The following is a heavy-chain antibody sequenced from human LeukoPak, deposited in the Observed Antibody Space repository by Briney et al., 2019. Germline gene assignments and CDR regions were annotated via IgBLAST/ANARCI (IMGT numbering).Heavy chain of an antibody. V-gene: IGHV3-23*01. J-gene: IGHJ4*02. CDR2: ISGSGGST. CDR1: GFTFSSYA. CDR3: AKDQWKDIVVVPAALDY. Sequence: GGSLRLSCAASGFTFSSYAMSWVRQAPGKGLERVSAISGSGGSTYYADSVKGRFTISRDNSKNTLYLQMNSLRAEDTAVYYCAKDQWKDIVVVPAALDYWGQGTLVTVSS. D-gene: IGHD2-2*01.